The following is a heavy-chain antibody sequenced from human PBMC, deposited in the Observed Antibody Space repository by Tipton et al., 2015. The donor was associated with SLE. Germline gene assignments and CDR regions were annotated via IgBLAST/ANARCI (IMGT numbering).Heavy chain of an antibody. V-gene: IGHV3-48*03. J-gene: IGHJ4*02. Sequence: GSLRLSCAASGFTFSSYEMNWVRQAPGKGLEWVSYISSSGSTIYYADSVKGRFTISRDNAKNSLYLQMNSLRAEDTAVYYCARLLVVVVPAAIKGGDYWGQGTLVTVSS. CDR2: ISSSGSTI. CDR3: ARLLVVVVPAAIKGGDY. D-gene: IGHD2-2*02. CDR1: GFTFSSYE.